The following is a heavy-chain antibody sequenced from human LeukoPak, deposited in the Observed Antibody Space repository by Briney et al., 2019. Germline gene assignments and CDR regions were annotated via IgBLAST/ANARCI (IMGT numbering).Heavy chain of an antibody. V-gene: IGHV3-64D*06. J-gene: IGHJ4*02. D-gene: IGHD6-13*01. CDR3: ARDVSYNSLDY. CDR1: GSTFSSSA. CDR2: ISSNGGST. Sequence: PGGSLRLSCSVSGSTFSSSAMHWVRQAPGKGLKFVSAISSNGGSTYYADSVKGRFTISRDNSKNTLYLQMSSLRAEDTAVYYCARDVSYNSLDYWGQGTLITVSS.